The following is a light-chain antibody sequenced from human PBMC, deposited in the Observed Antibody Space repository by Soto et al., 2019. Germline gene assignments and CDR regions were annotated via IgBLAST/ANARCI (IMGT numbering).Light chain of an antibody. J-gene: IGKJ4*01. CDR1: QSVSSSY. CDR2: GAS. CDR3: QQHDNLPLT. V-gene: IGKV3-20*01. Sequence: DIVLTQSPGTLSLSPGERAALSCRASQSVSSSYLAWYQQKPGQAPRLLIYGASNRATGIPDRFSGSGSGTDFTLTISRLEPEDFAVYYCQQHDNLPLTFGGGTKVDIK.